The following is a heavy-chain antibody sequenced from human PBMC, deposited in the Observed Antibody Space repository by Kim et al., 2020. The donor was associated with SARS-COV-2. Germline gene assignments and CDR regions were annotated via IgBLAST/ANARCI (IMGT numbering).Heavy chain of an antibody. D-gene: IGHD2-2*01. CDR3: AKPTRYCSSTSCHDLAFDI. Sequence: GGSLRLSCAASGFTFSSYAMSWVRQAPGKGLEWVSAISGSGGSTYYADSVKGRFTISRDNSKNTLYLQMNSLRAEDTAVYYCAKPTRYCSSTSCHDLAFDIWGQGTMVTVSS. CDR2: ISGSGGST. V-gene: IGHV3-23*01. J-gene: IGHJ3*02. CDR1: GFTFSSYA.